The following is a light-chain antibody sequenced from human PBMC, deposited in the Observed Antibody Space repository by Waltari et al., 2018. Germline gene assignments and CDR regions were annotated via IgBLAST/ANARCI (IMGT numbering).Light chain of an antibody. CDR2: HAS. CDR3: RQYVGAPAT. V-gene: IGKV3-20*01. Sequence: EIVLTQAPSTVSFSPGGRATLPCWGSQSVSTYLAWSQQKPCQAPRLLIYHASPRAPGIPERLCGSGSGTAFSLTISRLEPEDFAMYDFRQYVGAPATFGQGTKVEIK. CDR1: QSVSTY. J-gene: IGKJ1*01.